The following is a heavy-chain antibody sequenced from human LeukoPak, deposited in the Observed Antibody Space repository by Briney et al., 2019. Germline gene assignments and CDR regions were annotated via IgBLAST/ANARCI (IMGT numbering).Heavy chain of an antibody. V-gene: IGHV4-59*01. Sequence: SETLSLTCTVSGGSISSYYWSWIRQPPGKGLEWIGYIYYSGSTNYNPSLKSRVTISVDTSKNQFSLKLSSVTAVDTAVYYCARSLGDEVYDYVWGSYRSPFGYWGQGTLVTVSS. J-gene: IGHJ4*02. D-gene: IGHD3-16*02. CDR3: ARSLGDEVYDYVWGSYRSPFGY. CDR2: IYYSGST. CDR1: GGSISSYY.